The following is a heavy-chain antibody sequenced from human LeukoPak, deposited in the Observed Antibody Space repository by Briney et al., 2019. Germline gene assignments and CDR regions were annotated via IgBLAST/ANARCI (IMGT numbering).Heavy chain of an antibody. CDR2: IYDSGST. D-gene: IGHD2/OR15-2a*01. CDR3: ARESNINNWFDS. V-gene: IGHV4-30-2*06. Sequence: TLSLTCAVSGGSISSGGHPWSWIRQSPGKGLEWIGYIYDSGSTFYNPSLKSRVTMSIDKSNNQFSLKLSSVTAADTAVYYCARESNINNWFDSWGQGTLVTVSS. J-gene: IGHJ5*01. CDR1: GGSISSGGHP.